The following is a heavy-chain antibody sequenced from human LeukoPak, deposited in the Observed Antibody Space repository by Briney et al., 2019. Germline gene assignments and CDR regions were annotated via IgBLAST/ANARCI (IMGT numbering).Heavy chain of an antibody. Sequence: ASVKVSCKASGYSFTTNSIHWVRQAPGQRLEWMGWINAGNGNTKYSQRFQARVTITTDISASTAYMELSSLRSEDTAVYYCTRNWDSDYWGQGTLVTVSS. V-gene: IGHV1-3*01. CDR2: INAGNGNT. J-gene: IGHJ4*02. D-gene: IGHD7-27*01. CDR1: GYSFTTNS. CDR3: TRNWDSDY.